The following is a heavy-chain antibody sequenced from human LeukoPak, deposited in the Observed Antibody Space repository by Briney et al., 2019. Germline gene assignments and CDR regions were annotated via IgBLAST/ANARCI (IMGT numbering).Heavy chain of an antibody. CDR1: GFAFTSYW. CDR3: ARDLYPPGD. CDR2: INQGGSEK. Sequence: GGSLRLSCAASGFAFTSYWMSWVRQAPGKGLEWVANINQGGSEKFYVASVKGRFTISRDNAKNLLDLQMNSLRDEDTAVYYCARDLYPPGDRGQGALVTVSS. D-gene: IGHD7-27*01. J-gene: IGHJ1*01. V-gene: IGHV3-7*04.